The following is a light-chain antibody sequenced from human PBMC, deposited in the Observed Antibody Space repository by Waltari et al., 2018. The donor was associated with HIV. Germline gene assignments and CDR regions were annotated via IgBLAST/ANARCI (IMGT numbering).Light chain of an antibody. Sequence: DIVLTQSPATLSLSHGERATLSCRASQRVGSYVAWYQQKAGQPPSLLIYDASNRATGVPARFSGSGSGTEFTLSISDLEPEDVAVYFCQQRSKWLIYTFGPGTKVTI. CDR1: QRVGSY. J-gene: IGKJ2*01. CDR2: DAS. V-gene: IGKV3-11*01. CDR3: QQRSKWLIYT.